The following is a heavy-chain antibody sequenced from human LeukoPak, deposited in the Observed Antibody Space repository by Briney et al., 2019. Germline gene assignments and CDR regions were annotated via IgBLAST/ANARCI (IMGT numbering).Heavy chain of an antibody. Sequence: GGSLILSCTASGFTFSDYAMSWVRQAPGKGLEWVSDISGFSGNTYYADSVKGRFTISRDNSKSTLYLQMNSLRAEDTATYYCAEDSGFSVSYFSNWGQGILVTVSS. CDR1: GFTFSDYA. CDR2: ISGFSGNT. D-gene: IGHD1-26*01. CDR3: AEDSGFSVSYFSN. V-gene: IGHV3-23*01. J-gene: IGHJ4*02.